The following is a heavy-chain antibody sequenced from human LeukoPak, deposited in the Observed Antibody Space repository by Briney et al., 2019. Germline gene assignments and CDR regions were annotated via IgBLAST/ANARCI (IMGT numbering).Heavy chain of an antibody. CDR2: ICYSGST. Sequence: PSETLCLSCAVSGVSISSYYWSWIRQPPGKGLEWIGYICYSGSTKYNPSPKSRVTITVDLSKTQYSLKLSSVTAADTAVYYCARVNIAVAGIHYIDYWGQGTLVTVSS. D-gene: IGHD6-19*01. CDR3: ARVNIAVAGIHYIDY. V-gene: IGHV4-59*01. J-gene: IGHJ4*02. CDR1: GVSISSYY.